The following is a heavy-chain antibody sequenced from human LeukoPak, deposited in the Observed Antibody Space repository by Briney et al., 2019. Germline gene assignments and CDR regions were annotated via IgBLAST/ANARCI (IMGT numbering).Heavy chain of an antibody. CDR1: GYTFTGYY. CDR2: ISAYNGNT. CDR3: ARDRLGGGFGY. Sequence: ASVKVSCKASGYTFTGYYMHWVRQAPGQGLEWMGWISAYNGNTNYAQKLQGRVTMTTDTSTSTAYMELRSLRSDDTAVYYCARDRLGGGFGYWGQGTLVTVSS. D-gene: IGHD3-16*01. J-gene: IGHJ4*02. V-gene: IGHV1-18*04.